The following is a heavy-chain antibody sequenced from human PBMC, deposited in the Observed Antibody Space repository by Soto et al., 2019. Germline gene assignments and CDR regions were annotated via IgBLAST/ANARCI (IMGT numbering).Heavy chain of an antibody. Sequence: QVQLVQSGAEVKKPGASVKVSCKASGYTFTSYDINWVRQATGQGLEWMGWMNPNSGNTGYAQKFQGRVTMTRNTXXSTAYMELSSLRSEDTAVYYCARVYCSGGSCYRLDWGQGTLVTVSS. CDR3: ARVYCSGGSCYRLD. V-gene: IGHV1-8*01. CDR2: MNPNSGNT. D-gene: IGHD2-15*01. CDR1: GYTFTSYD. J-gene: IGHJ4*02.